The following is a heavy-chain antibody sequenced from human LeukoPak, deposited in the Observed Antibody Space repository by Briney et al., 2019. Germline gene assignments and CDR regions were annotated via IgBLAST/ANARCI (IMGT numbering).Heavy chain of an antibody. Sequence: SVKVSCKASGGTFSSYAISWVRQAPGQGLEWMGGIIPIFGTATYAQKFQGRVTITADESTSTAYMELSSLRSEDTAVYYCARGSCDDYRCYFDYWGQGTLVTVSS. V-gene: IGHV1-69*01. CDR1: GGTFSSYA. J-gene: IGHJ4*02. CDR2: IIPIFGTA. CDR3: ARGSCDDYRCYFDY. D-gene: IGHD4-11*01.